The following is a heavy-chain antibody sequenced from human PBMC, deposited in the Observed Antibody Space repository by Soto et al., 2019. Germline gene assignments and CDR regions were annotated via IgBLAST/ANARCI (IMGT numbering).Heavy chain of an antibody. Sequence: QVQLVQSGADVQRPGSSVRVSCKASGDTFNFYTINWVRQAPGQGLQWMGRINPILSMSNYAPRFQGRVTMTPDKSTTTAYMELSSLRSEDTGMYYCATSYGSGYRAFDSWGQGALVTVSS. D-gene: IGHD3-10*01. CDR2: INPILSMS. CDR3: ATSYGSGYRAFDS. J-gene: IGHJ4*02. V-gene: IGHV1-69*02. CDR1: GDTFNFYT.